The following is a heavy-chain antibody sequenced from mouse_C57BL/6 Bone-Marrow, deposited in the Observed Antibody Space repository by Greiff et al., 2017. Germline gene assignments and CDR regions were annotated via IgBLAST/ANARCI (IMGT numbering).Heavy chain of an antibody. CDR2: ISGGGGNT. Sequence: EVKVEESGGGLVKPGGSLKLSCAASGFTFSSYTMSWVRQTPEKRLEWVATISGGGGNTYYPDSVKGRFTISRDNAKNTLYLQMSSLRSEDTALYYCAWLRAGYFDVWGTGTTVTVSS. CDR3: AWLRAGYFDV. CDR1: GFTFSSYT. D-gene: IGHD3-3*01. J-gene: IGHJ1*03. V-gene: IGHV5-9*01.